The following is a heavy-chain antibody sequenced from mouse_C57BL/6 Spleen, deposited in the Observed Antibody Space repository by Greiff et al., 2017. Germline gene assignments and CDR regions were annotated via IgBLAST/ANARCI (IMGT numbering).Heavy chain of an antibody. J-gene: IGHJ4*01. CDR1: GFTFSSYA. D-gene: IGHD2-5*01. Sequence: EVQGVESGGGLVKPGGSLKLSCAASGFTFSSYAMSWVRQTPEKRLEWVATISDGGSYTYYPDNVKGRFTISRDNAKNNLYLQMSHLKSEDTAMYYCARERYSNWDYAMDYWGQGTSVTVSS. V-gene: IGHV5-4*01. CDR2: ISDGGSYT. CDR3: ARERYSNWDYAMDY.